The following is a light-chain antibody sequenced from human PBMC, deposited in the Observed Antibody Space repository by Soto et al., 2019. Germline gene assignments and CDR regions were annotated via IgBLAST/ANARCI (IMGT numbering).Light chain of an antibody. CDR3: QQCNNWPLT. J-gene: IGKJ4*01. V-gene: IGKV3-11*01. CDR1: QTVSSL. Sequence: EIVLTQSPATLSLSPGERATLSCRASQTVSSLLAWYQQKPGQAPRLLIYDASNRATGIPARFSGSGSGTDFPLTISSLEPEDFAVYYCQQCNNWPLTFGGGTKVEIK. CDR2: DAS.